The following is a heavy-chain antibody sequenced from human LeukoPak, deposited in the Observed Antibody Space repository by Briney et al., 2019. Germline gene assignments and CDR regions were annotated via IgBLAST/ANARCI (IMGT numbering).Heavy chain of an antibody. V-gene: IGHV4-59*12. J-gene: IGHJ4*02. D-gene: IGHD1-14*01. Sequence: SETLSLTCSVSGGSINTYYWSWIRQTPGKGLEWIGFIYYTGSTNYNPSLKSRVTMSVDTSKSQFSLKLTSVTAADAALYYCARGANRLDSWGRGTLVTVSS. CDR3: ARGANRLDS. CDR2: IYYTGST. CDR1: GGSINTYY.